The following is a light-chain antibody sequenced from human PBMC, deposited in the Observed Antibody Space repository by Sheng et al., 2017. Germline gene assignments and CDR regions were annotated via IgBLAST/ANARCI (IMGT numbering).Light chain of an antibody. CDR1: QNIKIW. Sequence: DVQLTQSPSFLSASVGDRVTITCRASQNIKIWLAWYQQKPGKAPKVLIYKASNLESRGPDQDSAAVDLGHSSLSPSPTYSLMILSTYYCQQYSDDWSFGQGTKVENK. J-gene: IGKJ1*01. CDR2: KAS. V-gene: IGKV1-5*03. CDR3: QQYSDDWS.